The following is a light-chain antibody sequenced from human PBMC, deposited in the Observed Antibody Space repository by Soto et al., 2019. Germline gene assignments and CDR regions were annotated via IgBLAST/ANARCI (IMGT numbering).Light chain of an antibody. CDR2: DAS. J-gene: IGKJ4*01. Sequence: DIQMTQSPSTLSASIGDRITITCRASQSISSWLAWYQQKPGKAPKLLIYDASTLESGVPSRCSGSGSGTEFTLTISSLQPDDFATYYCQQYHRYSTFGGGTKVEI. CDR1: QSISSW. V-gene: IGKV1-5*01. CDR3: QQYHRYST.